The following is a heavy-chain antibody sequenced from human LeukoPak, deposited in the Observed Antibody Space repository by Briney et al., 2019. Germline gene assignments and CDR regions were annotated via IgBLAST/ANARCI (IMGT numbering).Heavy chain of an antibody. V-gene: IGHV4-38-2*01. CDR2: IYHSGST. CDR3: ARIRPGYSSGGTVDY. Sequence: SETLSLTCAVSGYSISSGYYWGWIWPPPGKGLEWIGSIYHSGSTYYNPSLKSRVTISVDTSKNQFSLKLSSVTAADTAVYYCARIRPGYSSGGTVDYWGQGTLVTVSS. J-gene: IGHJ4*02. D-gene: IGHD6-19*01. CDR1: GYSISSGYY.